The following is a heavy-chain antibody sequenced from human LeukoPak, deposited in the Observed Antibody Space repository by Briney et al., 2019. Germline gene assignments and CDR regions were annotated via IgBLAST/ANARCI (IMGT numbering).Heavy chain of an antibody. V-gene: IGHV3-23*01. J-gene: IGHJ4*02. CDR1: GFTFSSYA. CDR3: AKGGVTARFDY. Sequence: GGSLRLSCAASGFTFSSYAMTWVRRAPGKGLEWVSSISVGGGSSAYYAASVRGRFTISRDNSKNTLYLQMNSLRAEDMAVYYCAKGGVTARFDYWGQGTLVTVSS. CDR2: ISVGGGSSA. D-gene: IGHD2-21*02.